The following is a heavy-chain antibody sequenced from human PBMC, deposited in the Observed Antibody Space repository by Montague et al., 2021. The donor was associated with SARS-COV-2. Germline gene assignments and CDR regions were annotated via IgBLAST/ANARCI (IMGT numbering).Heavy chain of an antibody. CDR3: ARGLVWGATTGFDI. CDR1: GASISTSTDH. D-gene: IGHD1-26*01. Sequence: SETLSLTCSVSGASISTSTDHWAWIRQSPGKGLEWVGSFSYSDSTHYNPSLRSRVTISVDSSKNQFSLKLTSVTAADTAVYFCARGLVWGATTGFDIWGQGTMVTVSS. V-gene: IGHV4-39*02. J-gene: IGHJ3*02. CDR2: FSYSDST.